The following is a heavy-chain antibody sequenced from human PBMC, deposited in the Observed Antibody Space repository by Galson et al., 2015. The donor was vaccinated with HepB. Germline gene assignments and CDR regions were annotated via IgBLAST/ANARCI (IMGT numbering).Heavy chain of an antibody. Sequence: SVKVSCKASGYTFTSYGISWVRQAPGKGLEWMGGFDPEDGETIYAQKFQGRVTMTEDTSTDTAYMELSSLRSEDTAVYYCATGPLRYFDWFGSNWGQGTLVTVSS. J-gene: IGHJ4*02. D-gene: IGHD3-9*01. CDR3: ATGPLRYFDWFGSN. CDR2: FDPEDGET. V-gene: IGHV1-24*01. CDR1: GYTFTSYG.